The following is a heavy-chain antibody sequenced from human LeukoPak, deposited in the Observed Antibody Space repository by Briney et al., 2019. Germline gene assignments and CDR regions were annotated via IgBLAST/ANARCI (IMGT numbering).Heavy chain of an antibody. CDR1: GFTFSNYA. Sequence: GGSLRLSCSASGFTFSNYAMHWVRQAPGKGLEYVSAISSNGGSTYYADSVKGRFTISRDNSKNTLYLQMSSLRAEDTAVYYCVKDVSSSWYLGDLWDYWGQGTLVTVSS. D-gene: IGHD6-13*01. J-gene: IGHJ4*02. CDR2: ISSNGGST. CDR3: VKDVSSSWYLGDLWDY. V-gene: IGHV3-64D*06.